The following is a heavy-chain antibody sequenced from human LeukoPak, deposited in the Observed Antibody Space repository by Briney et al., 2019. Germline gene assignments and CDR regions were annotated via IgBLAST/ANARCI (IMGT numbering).Heavy chain of an antibody. CDR3: ARATYDILTGYYGSFDY. D-gene: IGHD3-9*01. CDR1: GGSISGYY. CDR2: IYYSGST. V-gene: IGHV4-59*01. J-gene: IGHJ4*02. Sequence: SETLSLTCTVSGGSISGYYWSWIRQPPGKGLEWIGYIYYSGSTNYNPSLKSRVTISVDTSKNQFSLKLSSVTAADTAVYYCARATYDILTGYYGSFDYWGQGTLVTVSS.